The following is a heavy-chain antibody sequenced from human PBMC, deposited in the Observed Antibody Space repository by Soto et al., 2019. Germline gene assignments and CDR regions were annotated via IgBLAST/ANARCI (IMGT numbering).Heavy chain of an antibody. V-gene: IGHV4-30-4*01. CDR3: ARRVVAALYYYYYYGMDV. Sequence: PSETLSLTCTVSGGSVSNVDHYWSWIRQPPGKGLEWIGHIYYTGSTYYNPSLKSRVTISVDTSKNQFSLKLSSVTAADTAVYYCARRVVAALYYYYYYGMDVWGQGTTVTVSS. D-gene: IGHD2-15*01. CDR1: GGSVSNVDHY. CDR2: IYYTGST. J-gene: IGHJ6*02.